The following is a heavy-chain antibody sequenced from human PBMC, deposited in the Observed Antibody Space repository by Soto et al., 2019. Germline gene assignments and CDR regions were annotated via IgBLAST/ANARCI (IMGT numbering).Heavy chain of an antibody. CDR1: GGSISSGGYY. J-gene: IGHJ5*02. CDR3: AGVGEWPPFGP. D-gene: IGHD3-16*01. Sequence: QVQLQESGPGLVKPSQTLSLTCTVSGGSISSGGYYWSWIRQHPGKGLEWIGYIYYSGSTYYNPSLKSRGTISVGTSKNQFSLKLDSVACGEPGGELFAGVGEWPPFGPWGPGTLVTVSS. V-gene: IGHV4-31*03. CDR2: IYYSGST.